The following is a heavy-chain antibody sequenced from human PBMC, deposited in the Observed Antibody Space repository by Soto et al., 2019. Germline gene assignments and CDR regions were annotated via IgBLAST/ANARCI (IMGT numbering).Heavy chain of an antibody. V-gene: IGHV1-18*01. J-gene: IGHJ4*02. CDR1: GYTFTNYG. D-gene: IGHD1-1*01. CDR2: ISTLNDNT. Sequence: GASVKVSCKTSGYTFTNYGTTWVRQAPGQGLEWMGWISTLNDNTNYAQRFRGRVSMTADSSTTTAYMELRSLRPDDTAVYYCARVKTGTGDYFDYWGQGTPVTVSS. CDR3: ARVKTGTGDYFDY.